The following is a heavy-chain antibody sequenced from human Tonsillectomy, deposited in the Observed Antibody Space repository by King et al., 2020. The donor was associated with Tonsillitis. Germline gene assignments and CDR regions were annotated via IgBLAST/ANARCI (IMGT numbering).Heavy chain of an antibody. CDR3: ARLNIAASSWYILDY. Sequence: QLVQSGADVRKPGSSVKVSCKASGGNFSHYAINWVRQVPGQGLEWMGGVIPLFATANYAQKFQGRLTITADDSTHTAYMDLSSLTSDDTAIYYCARLNIAASSWYILDYWGQGTLVTVSS. V-gene: IGHV1-69*01. CDR1: GGNFSHYA. CDR2: VIPLFATA. J-gene: IGHJ4*02. D-gene: IGHD6-13*01.